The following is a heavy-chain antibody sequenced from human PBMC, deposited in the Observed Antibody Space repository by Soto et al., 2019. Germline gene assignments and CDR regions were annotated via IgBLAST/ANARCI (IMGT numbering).Heavy chain of an antibody. CDR2: INPNSGGT. CDR3: AREEYYCSSTSCYAGDYYYYYGMDV. CDR1: GYTFTGYY. Sequence: GASVKVSCKASGYTFTGYYMHWVRQAPGQGLEWMGWINPNSGGTNYAQKLQGRVTMTTDTSTSTAYMELRSLRSDDTAVYYCAREEYYCSSTSCYAGDYYYYYGMDVWGQGTTVTVSS. D-gene: IGHD2-2*01. V-gene: IGHV1-2*02. J-gene: IGHJ6*02.